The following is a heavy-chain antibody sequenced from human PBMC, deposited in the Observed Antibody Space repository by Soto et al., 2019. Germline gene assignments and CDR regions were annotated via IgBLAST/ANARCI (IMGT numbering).Heavy chain of an antibody. V-gene: IGHV1-46*01. Sequence: ASVKVSCKASGYTFTSYYMHWVRQAPGQGPEWMGIINPSGGSTSYAQKFQGRVTMTRDRSTSTVYMELSSLKASDTAMYYCARRAHMSRRGETFSYYYYGMDVWGQGTTVTV. J-gene: IGHJ6*02. CDR2: INPSGGST. CDR3: ARRAHMSRRGETFSYYYYGMDV. D-gene: IGHD3-16*01. CDR1: GYTFTSYY.